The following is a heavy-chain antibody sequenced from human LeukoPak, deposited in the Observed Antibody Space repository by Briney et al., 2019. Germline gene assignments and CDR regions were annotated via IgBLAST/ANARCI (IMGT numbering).Heavy chain of an antibody. J-gene: IGHJ6*03. D-gene: IGHD3-3*01. CDR1: GFTFSSYW. Sequence: GGSLRLSCAASGFTFSSYWMSWVRQAPGKGLEWVANIRQDGSEKYCVDSVKGRFTISRDNAKNSLYLQMNSLGAEDTAVYYCARLGVTIFGVAPVYYYFYMDVWGKGTTVTVSS. CDR3: ARLGVTIFGVAPVYYYFYMDV. CDR2: IRQDGSEK. V-gene: IGHV3-7*01.